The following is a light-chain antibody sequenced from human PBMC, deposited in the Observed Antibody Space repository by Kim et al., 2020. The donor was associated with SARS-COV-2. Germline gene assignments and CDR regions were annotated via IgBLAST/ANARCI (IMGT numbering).Light chain of an antibody. Sequence: IQMTQSPSTLSASVGDRVTITCRASQNINRWLAWYQQKPGKDPELLIYNASSLGSGVPSRFSGSGSGTEFTLTISSLQPDDFATYYCQQYNYYFGGGTKVDIK. CDR2: NAS. CDR1: QNINRW. V-gene: IGKV1-5*01. J-gene: IGKJ4*01. CDR3: QQYNYY.